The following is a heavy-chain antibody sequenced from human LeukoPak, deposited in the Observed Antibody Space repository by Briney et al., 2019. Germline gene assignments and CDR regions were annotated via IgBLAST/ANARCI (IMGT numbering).Heavy chain of an antibody. J-gene: IGHJ3*02. CDR3: ARNILFAFDI. V-gene: IGHV3-48*03. CDR2: ISSSGTTI. D-gene: IGHD2/OR15-2a*01. CDR1: GFTFSSYE. Sequence: PGGSLRLSCAASGFTFSSYEMNWVRQAPGKGLQWVSDISSSGTTIYYADSVKGRFTISRDNSKNTLYLQVNSLRAEDTAMYYCARNILFAFDIWGQGTMVTVSS.